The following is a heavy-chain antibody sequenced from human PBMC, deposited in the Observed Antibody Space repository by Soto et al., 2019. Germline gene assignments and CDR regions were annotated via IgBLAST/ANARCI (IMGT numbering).Heavy chain of an antibody. Sequence: PSETLSLTCNVSGGSISSSRSYWAWIRQPPGKGLEWIANIFYSGSTYYNPSLASRVTISVDTSKNQFSLKLSSVTAADTAVYYCARGLKKLRYFDWLWHSKNWFDPWGQGTLVTVSS. D-gene: IGHD3-9*01. J-gene: IGHJ5*02. CDR3: ARGLKKLRYFDWLWHSKNWFDP. V-gene: IGHV4-39*07. CDR1: GGSISSSRSY. CDR2: IFYSGST.